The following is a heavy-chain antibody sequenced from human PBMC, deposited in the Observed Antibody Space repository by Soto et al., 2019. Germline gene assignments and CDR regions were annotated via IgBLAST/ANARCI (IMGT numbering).Heavy chain of an antibody. D-gene: IGHD3-3*01. Sequence: SESLSLTCTVSGGSISSYYWSWIRQPAGKGLEWIGRIYTGGSTNYNPSLKSRVTMSVDTSKNQFSLKLSSVTAADTAVYYCVRDYDFWSGSYGMDVWGQGTTVTVSS. CDR2: IYTGGST. V-gene: IGHV4-4*07. CDR3: VRDYDFWSGSYGMDV. J-gene: IGHJ6*02. CDR1: GGSISSYY.